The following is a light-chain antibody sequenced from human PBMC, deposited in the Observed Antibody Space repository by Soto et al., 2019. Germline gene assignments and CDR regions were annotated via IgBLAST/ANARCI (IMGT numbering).Light chain of an antibody. CDR1: SSDVGGYNY. CDR2: DVS. CDR3: SSYTTSNTRQIV. Sequence: QAVVTQPASVSGSPGQSITISCTGTSSDVGGYNYVSWYQHHPGKAPKLLSYDVSNRPSGVSNRFSGSKSDNTASLTISGLQPEDEADYYCSSYTTSNTRQIVFGTGTKVTVL. J-gene: IGLJ1*01. V-gene: IGLV2-14*03.